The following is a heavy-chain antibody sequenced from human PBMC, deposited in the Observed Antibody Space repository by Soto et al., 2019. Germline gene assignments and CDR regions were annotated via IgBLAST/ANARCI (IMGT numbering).Heavy chain of an antibody. V-gene: IGHV1-8*01. CDR1: GYTFTSYD. CDR2: MNPNSGNT. J-gene: IGHJ4*02. D-gene: IGHD6-19*01. Sequence: ASVKVSCKASGYTFTSYDINWVRQATGQGLEWMGWMNPNSGNTGYAQKFQGRVTMTRNTSISTAYMELSSLRSEDTAVYYCGSAAFPGYSSGGYGTNYWAQGTLVTVSS. CDR3: GSAAFPGYSSGGYGTNY.